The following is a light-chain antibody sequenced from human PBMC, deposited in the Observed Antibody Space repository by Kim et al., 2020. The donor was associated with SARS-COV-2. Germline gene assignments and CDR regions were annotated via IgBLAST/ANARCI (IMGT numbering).Light chain of an antibody. V-gene: IGKV1-27*01. CDR3: QKYNSAPWT. CDR2: AAS. J-gene: IGKJ1*01. CDR1: QGISKY. Sequence: DIQMTQSPSSLSASVGDRITLTCRASQGISKYLAWYQQKPGKVPKVLIYAASTLQSGVPSRFSGSGSGTDFTLTISSLQPEDVATYYCQKYNSAPWTFGQGTKVDIK.